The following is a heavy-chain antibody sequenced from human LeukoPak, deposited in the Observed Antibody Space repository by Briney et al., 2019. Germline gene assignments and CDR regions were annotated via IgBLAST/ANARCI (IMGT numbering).Heavy chain of an antibody. J-gene: IGHJ5*02. Sequence: GGSLRLSCAASGFTFNTYIMNWVRQAPGKGLEWVSVIYSGGSTYYADSVKGRLTISRDNSKNMVYLQMKSLRVEDTAVYYCARVKVGITYWFDPWGQGTLVTVSS. V-gene: IGHV3-66*01. CDR1: GFTFNTYI. CDR3: ARVKVGITYWFDP. D-gene: IGHD1-26*01. CDR2: IYSGGST.